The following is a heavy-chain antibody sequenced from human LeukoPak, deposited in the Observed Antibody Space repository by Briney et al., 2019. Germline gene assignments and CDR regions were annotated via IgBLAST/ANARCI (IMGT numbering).Heavy chain of an antibody. CDR2: IYYSGST. V-gene: IGHV4-30-4*02. Sequence: PSETLSLTCTVSGGSISSGDYYWRWIRQPPGKGLGWIGYIYYSGSTYYNPSLKSRVTISVDTSKNQFSLKLSSVTAADTAVYYCARDKGPGDYWGQGILVTVSS. J-gene: IGHJ4*02. CDR3: ARDKGPGDY. CDR1: GGSISSGDYY.